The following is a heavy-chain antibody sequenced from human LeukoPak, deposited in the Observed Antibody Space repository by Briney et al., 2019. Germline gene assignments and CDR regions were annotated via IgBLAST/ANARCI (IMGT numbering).Heavy chain of an antibody. CDR1: GLTESILY. J-gene: IGHJ4*02. V-gene: IGHV3-53*01. CDR2: IYSGRNT. CDR3: ARGDGVYVY. Sequence: PGGSLRLSCAASGLTESILYMTCARPAPGQCLEGVPVIYSGRNTYYADSVKGRFTISRDNSKNTVAVQMDSLRVADKAVYYCARGDGVYVYWGQGTLVTVSS. D-gene: IGHD5/OR15-5a*01.